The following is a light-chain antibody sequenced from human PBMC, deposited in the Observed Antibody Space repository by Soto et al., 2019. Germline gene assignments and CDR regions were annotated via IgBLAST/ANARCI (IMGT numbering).Light chain of an antibody. J-gene: IGLJ2*01. CDR3: TSYTNSKAYIL. CDR1: RTDIGGYNY. Sequence: QSALTQPASVSGSLGQSITISCTGTRTDIGGYNYVSWYQQYPGKAPKLVICEVTSRPSGISDRFSGSKSGNTASLTISGLQAEDEADYFFTSYTNSKAYILFGGGTKLTVL. CDR2: EVT. V-gene: IGLV2-14*01.